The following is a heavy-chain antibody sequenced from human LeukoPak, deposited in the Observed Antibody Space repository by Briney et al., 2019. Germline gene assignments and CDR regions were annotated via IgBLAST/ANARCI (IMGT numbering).Heavy chain of an antibody. V-gene: IGHV3-33*06. CDR1: GFTFSAYP. Sequence: GMSLRLSCAASGFTFSAYPMHWVRQAPGKGLEWVAVIWYDGSNKYYADSVKGRFTISRDNSKNTLYLQMNSLRAEDTAVYYCAKDLSFAYYDSSGPLFQHWGQGTLVTVSS. D-gene: IGHD3-22*01. J-gene: IGHJ1*01. CDR2: IWYDGSNK. CDR3: AKDLSFAYYDSSGPLFQH.